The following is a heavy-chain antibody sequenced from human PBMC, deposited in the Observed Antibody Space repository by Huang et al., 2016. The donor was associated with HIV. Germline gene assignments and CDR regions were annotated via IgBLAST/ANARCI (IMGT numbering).Heavy chain of an antibody. CDR1: GCGSSSYV. V-gene: IGHV1-69*13. Sequence: QVQLVQSGAEVKKPGSSVKPSCQYSGCGSSSYVISWVRQARGQGLGGMGGIIPIFGTTDYAPRFQGRVTITADESTNTAYIELSSLEYDDTALYYCARSGPRWGLATIWTLVYWGQGTLVTVSS. CDR2: IIPIFGTT. J-gene: IGHJ4*02. D-gene: IGHD5-12*01. CDR3: ARSGPRWGLATIWTLVY.